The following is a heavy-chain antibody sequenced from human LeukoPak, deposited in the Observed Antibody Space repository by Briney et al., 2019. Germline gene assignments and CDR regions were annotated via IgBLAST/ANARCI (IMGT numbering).Heavy chain of an antibody. CDR3: AKDKYSSSWNWFDP. CDR2: ISYDGSNK. D-gene: IGHD6-13*01. V-gene: IGHV3-30*18. CDR1: GFTLTTYG. J-gene: IGHJ5*02. Sequence: GGSLRLSCAASGFTLTTYGMHWVRQAPGKGLEWVAVISYDGSNKYYADSVRGRFTISRDTSKNTLYLQMNTLRAEDTAVYYCAKDKYSSSWNWFDPWGQGTLVTVSS.